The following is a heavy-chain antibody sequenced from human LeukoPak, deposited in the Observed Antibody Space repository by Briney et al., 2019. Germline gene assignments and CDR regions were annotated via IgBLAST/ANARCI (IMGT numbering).Heavy chain of an antibody. Sequence: PSETLSLTCAVYGGSFSGYYWSWIRQPPGKGLEWIGEINHSGSTNYNPSLKGRVTISVDTSKNQFSLKLSSVTAADTAVYYCARRKAVAGYTFDYWGQGTLVTVSS. D-gene: IGHD6-19*01. CDR1: GGSFSGYY. CDR3: ARRKAVAGYTFDY. J-gene: IGHJ4*02. CDR2: INHSGST. V-gene: IGHV4-34*01.